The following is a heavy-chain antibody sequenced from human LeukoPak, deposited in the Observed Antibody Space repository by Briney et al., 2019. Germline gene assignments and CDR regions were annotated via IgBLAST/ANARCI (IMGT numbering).Heavy chain of an antibody. D-gene: IGHD3-22*01. CDR2: IKQDGSEK. V-gene: IGHV3-7*01. Sequence: GGSLRLSCAAPGFTFSSYWMSWVRQAPGKGLERVANIKQDGSEKYYVDSVKGRFTISRDNAKNSLYLQMNSLRAEDTAVYYCASWLQYYDSSGYYPTGDDYWGQGTLVTVSS. CDR1: GFTFSSYW. J-gene: IGHJ4*02. CDR3: ASWLQYYDSSGYYPTGDDY.